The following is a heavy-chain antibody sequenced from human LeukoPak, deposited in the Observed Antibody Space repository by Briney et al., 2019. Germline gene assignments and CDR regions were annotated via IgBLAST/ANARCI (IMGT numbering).Heavy chain of an antibody. CDR1: GGTFSSYA. CDR3: ALLATTVVTRFDY. D-gene: IGHD4-23*01. Sequence: LVKVSCKASGGTFSSYAISWVRQAPGQGLEWMGGIIPIFGTTNYAQKLQGRVTITADESTSTAYMELSSLRSEDTAVYYCALLATTVVTRFDYWGQGTLVTVSS. V-gene: IGHV1-69*13. CDR2: IIPIFGTT. J-gene: IGHJ4*02.